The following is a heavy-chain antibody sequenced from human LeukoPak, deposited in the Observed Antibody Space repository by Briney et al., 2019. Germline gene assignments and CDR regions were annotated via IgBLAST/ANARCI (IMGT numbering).Heavy chain of an antibody. D-gene: IGHD3-10*01. CDR2: ISGSGGST. V-gene: IGHV3-23*01. CDR1: GFTFSSYA. CDR3: ARVTMVRGVRPAYGMDV. J-gene: IGHJ6*02. Sequence: GGSLRLSCAASGFTFSSYAMSWVRQAPGKGLEWVSAISGSGGSTYYADSVKGRFTISRDNSKNTLYLQMNSLRAEDTAVCYCARVTMVRGVRPAYGMDVWGQGTTVTVSS.